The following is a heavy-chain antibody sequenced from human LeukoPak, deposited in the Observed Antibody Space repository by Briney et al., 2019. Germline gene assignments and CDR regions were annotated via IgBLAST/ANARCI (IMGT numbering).Heavy chain of an antibody. CDR2: IGGSGSTT. CDR3: APRGYTTVFHY. Sequence: GGSLRLSCAASGFTFSSYAMSWVRQAPGKGLEWVSDIGGSGSTTYYADSVKGRFTISRDNSKNTVLLQMNSLRAEDTSVYYCAPRGYTTVFHYWGQGTLVTVSS. J-gene: IGHJ4*02. V-gene: IGHV3-23*01. CDR1: GFTFSSYA. D-gene: IGHD5-18*01.